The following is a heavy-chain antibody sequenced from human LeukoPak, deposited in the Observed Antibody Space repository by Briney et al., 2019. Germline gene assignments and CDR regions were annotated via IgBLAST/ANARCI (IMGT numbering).Heavy chain of an antibody. J-gene: IGHJ6*04. CDR2: IYTSGSI. D-gene: IGHD2-2*01. V-gene: IGHV4-4*07. CDR3: ASARTTAFMDV. CDR1: GGSISSYY. Sequence: PSETLSLTCTVTGGSISSYYWSWIRQPAGQGLEWIGRIYTSGSINYNPSLKSRVTMSVDTSKNQFSLKLSSVTAADTAVYYCASARTTAFMDVWGKGTTVTVSS.